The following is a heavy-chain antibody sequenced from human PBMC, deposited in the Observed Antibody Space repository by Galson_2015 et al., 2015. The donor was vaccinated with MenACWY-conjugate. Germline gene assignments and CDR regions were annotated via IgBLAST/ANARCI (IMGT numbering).Heavy chain of an antibody. CDR3: ARLPRGINLIVEGS. D-gene: IGHD3-22*01. CDR1: GGSIYSIDYW. J-gene: IGHJ5*02. CDR2: IHHSETT. V-gene: IGHV4-39*01. Sequence: SETLSLTCTVSGGSIYSIDYWWGWIRQPPGKGLEWIASIHHSETTHYNPSLKSRVSISVDTSKNQFSLKVNSVSAADTAVYYCARLPRGINLIVEGSWGQGILVTVSS.